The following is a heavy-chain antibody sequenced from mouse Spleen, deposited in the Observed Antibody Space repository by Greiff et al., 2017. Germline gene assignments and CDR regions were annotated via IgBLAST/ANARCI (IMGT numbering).Heavy chain of an antibody. Sequence: VQLQQSGAELVKPGAPVKLSCKASGYTFTSYWMNWVKQRPGRGLEWIGRIDPSDSETHYNQKFKDKATLTVDKSSSTAYIQLSSLTSEDSAVYYCARDDDGGFDYWGQGTTLTVSS. V-gene: IGHV1-69*02. CDR2: IDPSDSET. J-gene: IGHJ2*01. D-gene: IGHD2-12*01. CDR1: GYTFTSYW. CDR3: ARDDDGGFDY.